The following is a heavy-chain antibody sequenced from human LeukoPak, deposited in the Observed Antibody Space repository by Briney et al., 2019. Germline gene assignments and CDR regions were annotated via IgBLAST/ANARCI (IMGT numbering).Heavy chain of an antibody. D-gene: IGHD6-13*01. J-gene: IGHJ4*02. CDR2: ISYDGNNK. Sequence: PGRSLRLSCAASGFTFSSFAMHWVRQAPGKGLEWVAVISYDGNNKYYADSVKGRFTISGDNSKNTLYLQMNSLRAEDTAVHFCARGGITWYYFDYWGQGTLVTVSS. CDR1: GFTFSSFA. V-gene: IGHV3-30-3*01. CDR3: ARGGITWYYFDY.